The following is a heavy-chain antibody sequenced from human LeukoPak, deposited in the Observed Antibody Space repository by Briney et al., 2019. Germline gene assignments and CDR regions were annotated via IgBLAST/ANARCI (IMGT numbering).Heavy chain of an antibody. D-gene: IGHD6-13*01. CDR2: IYYSGST. J-gene: IGHJ4*02. CDR3: AREVAAAGLDY. Sequence: KPSETLSLTCTVSGGSISSYYWSWIRQPPGKRLEWIGYIYYSGSTNYNPSLKSRVTISVDTSKNQFSLKLSPVTAADTAVYYCAREVAAAGLDYWGQGTLVTVSS. CDR1: GGSISSYY. V-gene: IGHV4-59*01.